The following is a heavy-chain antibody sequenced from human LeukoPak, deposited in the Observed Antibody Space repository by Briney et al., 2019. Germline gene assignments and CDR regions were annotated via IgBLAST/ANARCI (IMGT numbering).Heavy chain of an antibody. J-gene: IGHJ3*02. V-gene: IGHV5-51*01. CDR1: GYSFPSYW. D-gene: IGHD3-22*01. Sequence: GESLKTSCKGSGYSFPSYWIGWVRQVPGKGLEWMGVIFPADSDTTYSPSFQGQVTISVDKSIGTAYLQLSSLQASDTAIYYCARHSDYYDTSGPRTWRIWGQGKRVTVSS. CDR3: ARHSDYYDTSGPRTWRI. CDR2: IFPADSDT.